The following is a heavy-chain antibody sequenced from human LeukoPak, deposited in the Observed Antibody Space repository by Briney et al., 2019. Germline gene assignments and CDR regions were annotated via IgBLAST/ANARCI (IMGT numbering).Heavy chain of an antibody. D-gene: IGHD3-9*01. CDR2: IYTSGST. CDR3: ARGYDILTGYYNAFDI. J-gene: IGHJ3*02. Sequence: SETLSLTCTVSGGSISSGSYYWSWIRQPAGKGLEWIGRIYTSGSTHYNPSLKSRVTISVDTSKNQFSLKLSSVTAADTAVYYCARGYDILTGYYNAFDIWGQGTMVTVSS. V-gene: IGHV4-61*02. CDR1: GGSISSGSYY.